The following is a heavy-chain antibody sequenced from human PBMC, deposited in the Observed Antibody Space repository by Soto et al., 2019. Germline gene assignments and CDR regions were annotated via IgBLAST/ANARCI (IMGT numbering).Heavy chain of an antibody. Sequence: QLQLQESGSGLVKPSQTLSLTCAVSGGSISSGGYSWSWIRQPPGKGLEWIGYIYHSGSTYYNPSLKSRVTISVDRSKXXXSLXXXXXXXXXXXXXXXARYYPSKTYYWFDPWGQGTLVTVSS. CDR1: GGSISSGGYS. J-gene: IGHJ5*02. V-gene: IGHV4-30-2*01. CDR2: IYHSGST. CDR3: ARYYPSKTYYWFDP. D-gene: IGHD1-26*01.